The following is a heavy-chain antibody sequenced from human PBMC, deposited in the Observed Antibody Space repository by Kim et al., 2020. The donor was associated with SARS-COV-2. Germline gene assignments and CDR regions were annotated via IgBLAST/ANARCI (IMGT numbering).Heavy chain of an antibody. Sequence: SETLSLTCSVSGGSMKSSSYYWGWIRQPPGKGLEWIASIYYMGTTYYNPSLKSRVTVSVDTSKNQFTLQLTSVTAADTAVYFCAREGMQDGSGTNNWFDPWGQGTLVTVSS. D-gene: IGHD3-10*01. CDR2: IYYMGTT. J-gene: IGHJ5*02. CDR3: AREGMQDGSGTNNWFDP. CDR1: GGSMKSSSYY. V-gene: IGHV4-39*06.